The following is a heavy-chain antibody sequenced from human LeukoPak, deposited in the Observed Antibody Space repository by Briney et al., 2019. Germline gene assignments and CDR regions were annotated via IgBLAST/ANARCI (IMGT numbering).Heavy chain of an antibody. J-gene: IGHJ5*02. CDR3: ARDRGLDYCSSTSCYTNGATFDP. Sequence: SQTLSLACTVSGGSISSGDYYWSWIRQPPGKGLEWIGYIYYSGSTYYNPSLKSRATISVDTSKNQFSLKLSSVTAADTAVYYCARDRGLDYCSSTSCYTNGATFDPWGQGTLVTVSS. CDR2: IYYSGST. CDR1: GGSISSGDYY. V-gene: IGHV4-30-4*01. D-gene: IGHD2-2*02.